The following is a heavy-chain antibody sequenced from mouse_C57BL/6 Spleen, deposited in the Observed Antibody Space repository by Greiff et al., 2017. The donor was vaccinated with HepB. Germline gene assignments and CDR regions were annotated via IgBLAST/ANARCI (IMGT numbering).Heavy chain of an antibody. CDR2: IDPANGHT. CDR3: ARGEYYGSSSRYAMGY. D-gene: IGHD1-1*01. V-gene: IGHV14-3*01. CDR1: GFNIKNTY. J-gene: IGHJ4*01. Sequence: EVQLQQSVAELVRPGASVKLSCTASGFNIKNTYMHWVKQRPEQGLERIGRIDPANGHTKYAPKFQGTASITADTSSTTAYLQLSSLTSEDTDIFYGARGEYYGSSSRYAMGYWGQGTSVTVSS.